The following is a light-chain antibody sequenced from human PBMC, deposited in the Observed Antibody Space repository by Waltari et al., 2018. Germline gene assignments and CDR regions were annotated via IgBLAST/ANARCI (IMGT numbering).Light chain of an antibody. CDR1: QSISSW. J-gene: IGKJ1*01. CDR3: QQYNSYAWT. CDR2: KAS. Sequence: DIQMTQSPSTLSASVGARVTITCRASQSISSWLAWYQQKPGKAPKLPIYKASSLESGVPSRFSGSGSGTEFTLTISSLQPDDFATYYCQQYNSYAWTFGQGTKVEIK. V-gene: IGKV1-5*03.